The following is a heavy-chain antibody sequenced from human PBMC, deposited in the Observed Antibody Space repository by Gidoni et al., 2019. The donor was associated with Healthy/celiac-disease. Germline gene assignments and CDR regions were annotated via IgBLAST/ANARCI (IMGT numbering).Heavy chain of an antibody. CDR1: AFPFTNAW. CDR2: IKSKIDGGTT. Sequence: EVQLMESGGGLVKPGGSLRLSCAASAFPFTNAWMSWVRQAPGKGLEWVGRIKSKIDGGTTHYAAPVKGRFTISRDDSKNTLYLQMNSLKTEDTAVYYCTTDSQGRDLEGFGYWGQGTLVTVSS. V-gene: IGHV3-15*01. CDR3: TTDSQGRDLEGFGY. J-gene: IGHJ4*02. D-gene: IGHD3-10*01.